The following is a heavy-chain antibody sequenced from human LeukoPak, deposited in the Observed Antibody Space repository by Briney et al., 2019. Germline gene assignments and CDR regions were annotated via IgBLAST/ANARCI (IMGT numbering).Heavy chain of an antibody. J-gene: IGHJ6*02. CDR1: GFTVSSNY. CDR3: ARDHPNWNYGRYYYYGMDV. Sequence: LRLSCAASGFTVSSNYMSWIRQHPGKGLEWIGYIYYSGSTYYNPSLKSRVTISVDTSKNQFSLKLSSVTAADTAVYYCARDHPNWNYGRYYYYGMDVWGQGTTVTVSS. D-gene: IGHD1-7*01. V-gene: IGHV4-31*02. CDR2: IYYSGST.